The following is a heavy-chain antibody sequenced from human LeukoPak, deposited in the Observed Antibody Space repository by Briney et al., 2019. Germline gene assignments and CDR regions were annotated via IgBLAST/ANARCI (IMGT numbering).Heavy chain of an antibody. CDR2: MNPHGDYT. V-gene: IGHV1-8*01. CDR1: GYNFKSYD. D-gene: IGHD1-14*01. Sequence: ASVKVSCKASGYNFKSYDINWVRQASGQGLEWMGWMNPHGDYTGYAQKFQDRVTMTSDSSTTTAYMELRSLTSEDTALYYCARGLRNCFAGNDLLDVWGLGTMVIVTS. J-gene: IGHJ3*01. CDR3: ARGLRNCFAGNDLLDV.